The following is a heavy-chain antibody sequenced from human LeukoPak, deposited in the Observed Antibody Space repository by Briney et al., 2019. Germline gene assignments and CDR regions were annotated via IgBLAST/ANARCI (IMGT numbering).Heavy chain of an antibody. D-gene: IGHD3-10*01. J-gene: IGHJ4*02. CDR2: ISSSSSTI. V-gene: IGHV3-48*04. CDR3: ATTGALVWFGELLSRD. CDR1: GFTFSSYS. Sequence: GGSLRLSCAASGFTFSSYSMNWVRQAPGKGLEWVSYISSSSSTIYYADSVKGRFTISRDNAKNSLYLQMNSLRAEDTAVYYCATTGALVWFGELLSRDWGQGTLVTVSS.